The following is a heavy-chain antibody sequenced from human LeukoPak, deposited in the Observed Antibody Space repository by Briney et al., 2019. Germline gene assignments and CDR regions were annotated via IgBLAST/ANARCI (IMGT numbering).Heavy chain of an antibody. Sequence: SVKVSCKASGGTFSSYAISWVRQAPGQGLEWMGGIIPIFGTANYAQKFQGRVTITTDESTSTAYMELSSLRSEDTAVYYCARSPPSYCTNGVCYRPMDVWGKGTTVTVSS. D-gene: IGHD2-8*01. V-gene: IGHV1-69*05. CDR2: IIPIFGTA. CDR1: GGTFSSYA. J-gene: IGHJ6*03. CDR3: ARSPPSYCTNGVCYRPMDV.